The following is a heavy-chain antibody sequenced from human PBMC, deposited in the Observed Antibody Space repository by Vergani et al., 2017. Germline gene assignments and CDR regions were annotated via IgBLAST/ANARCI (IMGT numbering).Heavy chain of an antibody. J-gene: IGHJ5*02. CDR3: ARDSRYCSSTSCYVGRDWFDP. CDR2: INPSGGST. V-gene: IGHV1-46*01. D-gene: IGHD2-2*01. Sequence: QVQLVQPGAEVKKPGASVKVSCKASGYTFTSYYMHWVRQAPGQGLEWMGIINPSGGSTSYAQKFQGRVTMTRDTSTSTVYMELSSLRSEDTAVYYCARDSRYCSSTSCYVGRDWFDPWGQGTLVTVSS. CDR1: GYTFTSYY.